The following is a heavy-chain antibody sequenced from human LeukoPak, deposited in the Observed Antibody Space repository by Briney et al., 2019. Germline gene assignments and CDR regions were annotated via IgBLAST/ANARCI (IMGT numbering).Heavy chain of an antibody. CDR1: GFTFSDYY. J-gene: IGHJ4*02. CDR2: ISGSGGST. Sequence: GGSLRLSCAASGFTFSDYYMSWIRQAPGKGLEWVSAISGSGGSTYYADSVKGRFTISRDNSKNTLYLQMNSLRAEDTAVYYCATLRYFDWLPYFDYWGQGTLVTVSS. CDR3: ATLRYFDWLPYFDY. V-gene: IGHV3-23*01. D-gene: IGHD3-9*01.